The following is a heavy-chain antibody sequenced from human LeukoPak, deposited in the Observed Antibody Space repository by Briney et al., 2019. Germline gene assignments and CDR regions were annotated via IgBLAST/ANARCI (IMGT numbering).Heavy chain of an antibody. CDR1: GGSISSYY. CDR2: IYYSGST. V-gene: IGHV4-59*01. J-gene: IGHJ4*02. D-gene: IGHD1-26*01. CDR3: ARVALAIDY. Sequence: SETLSLTCTVSGGSISSYYWSWIRQPPGKGLEWIGYIYYSGSTNYNPSLKSRVTISVDTSKNQFSLKLSSVTAAGTAVYYCARVALAIDYWGQGTLVTVSS.